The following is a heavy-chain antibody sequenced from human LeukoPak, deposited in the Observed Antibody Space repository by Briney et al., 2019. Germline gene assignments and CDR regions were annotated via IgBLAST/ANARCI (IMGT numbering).Heavy chain of an antibody. CDR2: IWYDGSKK. D-gene: IGHD3-16*01. CDR3: ARSYGNSFYYGLDV. Sequence: HTGRSLRLSCAASGFTFSGYGMHWVRQAPGKGLEWVAVIWYDGSKKFYGDSVKGRFIISRDDREDTLYLQMNSLRAEDTAVYFCARSYGNSFYYGLDVWGRGTAVTVSS. J-gene: IGHJ6*02. V-gene: IGHV3-33*01. CDR1: GFTFSGYG.